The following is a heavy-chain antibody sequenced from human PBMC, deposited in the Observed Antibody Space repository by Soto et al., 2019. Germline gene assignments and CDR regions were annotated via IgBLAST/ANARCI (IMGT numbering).Heavy chain of an antibody. V-gene: IGHV4-4*02. J-gene: IGHJ4*02. Sequence: QVQLQESGPGLVKPSGTLSLTCTVSNGSISSSNWWRWVRQSPGKGLEWIGEVAQNGYVGPIPALKGRLTLLLAGPTNRFSLRLTSVTAADTAVYYCARNRLDGYDFDSWGQGILVTVSS. D-gene: IGHD5-12*01. CDR1: NGSISSSNW. CDR2: VAQNGYV. CDR3: ARNRLDGYDFDS.